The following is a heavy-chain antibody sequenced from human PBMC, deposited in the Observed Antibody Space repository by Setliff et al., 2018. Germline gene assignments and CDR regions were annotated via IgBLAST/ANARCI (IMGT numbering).Heavy chain of an antibody. V-gene: IGHV4-4*07. CDR3: AGTPARGTTWLSPFDY. Sequence: KTSETLSLTCTVYGGSFSDYYWGWIRQTAGKGLEWIGLIQSSGNTNYNPSLQSRVTISIDTSKNQFSLKMTSVTAADTALYYCAGTPARGTTWLSPFDYWGQGTLVTVSS. CDR2: IQSSGNT. CDR1: GGSFSDYY. D-gene: IGHD5-12*01. J-gene: IGHJ4*02.